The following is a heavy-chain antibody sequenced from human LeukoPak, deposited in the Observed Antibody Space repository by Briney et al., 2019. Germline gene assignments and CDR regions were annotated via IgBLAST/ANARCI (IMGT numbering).Heavy chain of an antibody. Sequence: ASVKVSCKASGGTFSSYAISWVRQAPRKALEWMGGIIPIFGRANYAQKFQGRVTITADESTSTAYMELSSLRSEDTAVYYCARVVSGRYYFDYWGQGTLVTVSS. CDR1: GGTFSSYA. D-gene: IGHD3-3*01. CDR3: ARVVSGRYYFDY. J-gene: IGHJ4*02. CDR2: IIPIFGRA. V-gene: IGHV1-69*13.